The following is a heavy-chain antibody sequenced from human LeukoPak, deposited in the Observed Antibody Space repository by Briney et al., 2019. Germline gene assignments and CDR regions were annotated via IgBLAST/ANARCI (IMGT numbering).Heavy chain of an antibody. CDR2: ISSDGSNK. J-gene: IGHJ4*02. CDR3: AKPQVTANWYYFHY. V-gene: IGHV3-30*18. Sequence: PGRSLRLSCAASGFTLSTYGMHWVRQAPGKGLEWVAVISSDGSNKFYADSVKGRFTISRDGSKNTLYLQMNSLRPDDTVVYFCAKPQVTANWYYFHYWGQGTLVTVSS. CDR1: GFTLSTYG. D-gene: IGHD2-21*02.